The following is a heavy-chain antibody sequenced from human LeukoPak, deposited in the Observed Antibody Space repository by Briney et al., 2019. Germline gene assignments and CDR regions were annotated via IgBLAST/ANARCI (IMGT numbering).Heavy chain of an antibody. D-gene: IGHD2-21*02. V-gene: IGHV4-61*02. Sequence: SETLSLTCTVSGGSISSGSYYWSWIRQPAGKGLEWIGRIYTSGSTNYNPSLKSRVTISVDTSKNQFSLKLSSVTAADTAVYYCARDGVIVVVTATGNWFDPWGQGTLVTVSS. CDR2: IYTSGST. J-gene: IGHJ5*02. CDR3: ARDGVIVVVTATGNWFDP. CDR1: GGSISSGSYY.